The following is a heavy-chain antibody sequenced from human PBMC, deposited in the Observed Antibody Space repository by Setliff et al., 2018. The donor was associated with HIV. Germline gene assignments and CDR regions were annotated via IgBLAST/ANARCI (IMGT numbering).Heavy chain of an antibody. J-gene: IGHJ4*02. D-gene: IGHD2-15*01. CDR3: ARDYGQEDSAMDFNF. CDR2: VSHSGST. V-gene: IGHV4-38-2*02. Sequence: SETLSLTCAVSGYPISSGYFWGWVRQHPGKGLEWIASVSHSGSTYYNQSLKSRVTITMDTSKNQFSLKLSSVTAADTAVYDCARDYGQEDSAMDFNFWGQGTLVTVSS. CDR1: GYPISSGYF.